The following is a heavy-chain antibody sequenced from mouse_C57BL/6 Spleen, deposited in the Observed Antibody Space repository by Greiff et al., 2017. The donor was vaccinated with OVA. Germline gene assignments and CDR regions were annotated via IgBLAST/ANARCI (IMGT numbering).Heavy chain of an antibody. Sequence: QVQLQQPGAELVKPGASVKLSCKASGYTFTSYWMQWVKQRPGQGLEWIGEIDPSDSYPNYNQKFKGQAKLTVDTSSSTAYMQLSSLTSEDSAVYYCARVRDSSGDVGFAYWGQGTLVTVSA. CDR3: ARVRDSSGDVGFAY. J-gene: IGHJ3*01. CDR1: GYTFTSYW. D-gene: IGHD3-2*02. CDR2: IDPSDSYP. V-gene: IGHV1-50*01.